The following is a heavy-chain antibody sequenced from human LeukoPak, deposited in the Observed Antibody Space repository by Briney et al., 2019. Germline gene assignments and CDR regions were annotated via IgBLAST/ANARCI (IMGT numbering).Heavy chain of an antibody. V-gene: IGHV3-20*04. CDR3: ARSYRNNYFDY. J-gene: IGHJ4*02. CDR1: GFTFDNYG. CDR2: INWNGGST. Sequence: GGSLRLSCAASGFTFDNYGMSWVRQAPGKGLEWVSGINWNGGSTGYADSVKGRFTIPRDNAKNSLYLQMNSLRAEDTALYYCARSYRNNYFDYWGQGTLVTVSS. D-gene: IGHD3-16*02.